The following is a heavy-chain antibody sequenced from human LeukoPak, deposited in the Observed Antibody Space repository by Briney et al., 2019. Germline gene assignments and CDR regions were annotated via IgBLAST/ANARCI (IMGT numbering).Heavy chain of an antibody. CDR2: IYYTGRT. J-gene: IGHJ4*02. Sequence: SETLSLTCIVSGVSVTRNGYYWTWIRQPPGKELEWIGNIYYTGRTQYNPSLKSRLTVPLDTSKNQFSLKLSSVTAADTAVYYCARTDCSGSSCYFAPWGQGILVTVSS. V-gene: IGHV4-61*08. D-gene: IGHD2-15*01. CDR1: GVSVTRNGYY. CDR3: ARTDCSGSSCYFAP.